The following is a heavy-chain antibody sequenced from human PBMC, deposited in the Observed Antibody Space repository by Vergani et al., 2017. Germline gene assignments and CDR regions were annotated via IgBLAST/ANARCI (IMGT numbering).Heavy chain of an antibody. CDR1: GFTFSSYW. J-gene: IGHJ3*02. D-gene: IGHD1-26*01. V-gene: IGHV3-74*01. CDR2: INSDGSST. Sequence: EVQLVESGGGLVQPGGSLRLSCAASGFTFSSYWMHWVRQAPGKGLVWVSRINSDGSSTSYADSVKGRFTISRDNAKNTLYLQMNSLRAEDTALYHCARSIVGADDAFDIWGQGTMVTVSS. CDR3: ARSIVGADDAFDI.